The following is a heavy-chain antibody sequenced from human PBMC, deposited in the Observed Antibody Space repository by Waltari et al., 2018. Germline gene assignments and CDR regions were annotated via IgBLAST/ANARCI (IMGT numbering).Heavy chain of an antibody. Sequence: QVQLVQSGTEVKKPGASVKVSCKAPGYPFTRYGISWVRQAPGQGLEWMGWISAYKGNTNYAQKLQGRVTISRDNSNNTLQLQMNSLRDEDTAIFYCARGPVDGTKRGAFDIWGQGTMVTVSS. J-gene: IGHJ3*02. CDR3: ARGPVDGTKRGAFDI. CDR2: ISAYKGNT. D-gene: IGHD1-1*01. CDR1: GYPFTRYG. V-gene: IGHV1-18*01.